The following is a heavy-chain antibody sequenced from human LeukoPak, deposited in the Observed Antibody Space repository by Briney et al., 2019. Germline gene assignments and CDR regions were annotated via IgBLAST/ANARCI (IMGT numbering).Heavy chain of an antibody. CDR3: ARDLYRIVVVPHYFDY. CDR2: IKQDGSEK. V-gene: IGHV3-7*01. CDR1: GFTFSNSW. D-gene: IGHD3-22*01. J-gene: IGHJ4*02. Sequence: GGSLRLSCAASGFTFSNSWMSWVRQAPGKGLEWVANIKQDGSEKYYVDSVKGRFTISRDNAKNSLYQQMNSLRAEDTAVYYCARDLYRIVVVPHYFDYWGQGTLVTVSS.